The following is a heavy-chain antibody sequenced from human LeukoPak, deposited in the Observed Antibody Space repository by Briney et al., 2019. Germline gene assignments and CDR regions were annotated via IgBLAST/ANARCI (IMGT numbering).Heavy chain of an antibody. CDR2: IIPIFGTA. V-gene: IGHV1-69*13. CDR1: GGTFSSYA. D-gene: IGHD3-3*01. CDR3: ARVPCITIFGVVTTPYYYMDV. J-gene: IGHJ6*03. Sequence: SVKVSCKASGGTFSSYAISWVRQAPGQGLEWMGGIIPIFGTANYAQKFQGRVTITADESTSTAYMEPSSLRSEDTAVYYCARVPCITIFGVVTTPYYYMDVWGKGTTVTVSS.